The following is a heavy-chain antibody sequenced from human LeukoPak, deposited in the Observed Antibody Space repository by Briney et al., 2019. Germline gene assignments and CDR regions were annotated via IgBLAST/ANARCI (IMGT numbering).Heavy chain of an antibody. CDR3: ARVRSGHTNWFDP. V-gene: IGHV4-59*01. CDR2: IYYSGST. CDR1: GGSISSYY. J-gene: IGHJ5*02. Sequence: SETLSLTCTVSGGSISSYYWSWIRQPPGKGLEWIGYIYYSGSTNYNPSLKSRVTISVDTSKNQFSLKLSSVTAADTAVYYCARVRSGHTNWFDPWGQGTLVTVSS. D-gene: IGHD3-3*01.